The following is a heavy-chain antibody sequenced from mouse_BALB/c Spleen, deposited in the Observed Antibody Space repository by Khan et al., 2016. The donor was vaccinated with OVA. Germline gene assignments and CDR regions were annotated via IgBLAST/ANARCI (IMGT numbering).Heavy chain of an antibody. J-gene: IGHJ3*01. D-gene: IGHD1-1*02. Sequence: QVQLKQSGPELVKPGASVKMSCKASGYTFTDYVINWVKQRSGQGLEWIGEIYPGSGNSYYSEKFKGKATLTADKSSSTAYMQLSSLTFEDSAVYFCAKNYASWFAYWGQGTLFHCLC. CDR2: IYPGSGNS. CDR3: AKNYASWFAY. V-gene: IGHV1-77*01. CDR1: GYTFTDYV.